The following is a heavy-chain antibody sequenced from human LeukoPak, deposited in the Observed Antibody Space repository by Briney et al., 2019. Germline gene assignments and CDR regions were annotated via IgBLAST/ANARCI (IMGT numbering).Heavy chain of an antibody. CDR2: INPSGGST. Sequence: GASVKDSCKASGYTFTSYYMHWVRQAPGQGLEWMGIINPSGGSTSYAQKFQGRVTMTRDTSTSTVYMELSSLRSEDTAVYYCARDFYDSSGYYPYYFDYWGQGTLVTVSS. D-gene: IGHD3-22*01. J-gene: IGHJ4*02. CDR1: GYTFTSYY. V-gene: IGHV1-46*01. CDR3: ARDFYDSSGYYPYYFDY.